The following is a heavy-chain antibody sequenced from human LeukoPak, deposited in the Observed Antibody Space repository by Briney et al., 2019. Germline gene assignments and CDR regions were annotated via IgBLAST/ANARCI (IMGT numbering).Heavy chain of an antibody. CDR3: ARAVSPTVPKFDY. J-gene: IGHJ4*02. CDR2: IYYWWST. Sequence: AETQTLTCTVSGHSLSRYYERWTRHPTGKGLECIGYIYYWWSTIYNPSLKSRVTISVDTSKNHFSLNLSSVNGADTAGNFCARAVSPTVPKFDYWGQGTRVTVSS. V-gene: IGHV4-59*08. CDR1: GHSLSRYY. D-gene: IGHD2-2*01.